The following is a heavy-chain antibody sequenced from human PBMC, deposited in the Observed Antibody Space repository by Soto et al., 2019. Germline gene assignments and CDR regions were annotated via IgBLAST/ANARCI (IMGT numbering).Heavy chain of an antibody. D-gene: IGHD6-19*01. CDR3: ARPYSSGWSNWFDP. V-gene: IGHV1-2*02. Sequence: ASVKVSCKASGYTFTDYYIHWVRQAPGQGLEWMGWINPNCCGTNYAQKFQGRVTMTRDTSISTAYMELSRLRADDTAVYYCARPYSSGWSNWFDPWGQGTLVNVSS. J-gene: IGHJ5*02. CDR2: INPNCCGT. CDR1: GYTFTDYY.